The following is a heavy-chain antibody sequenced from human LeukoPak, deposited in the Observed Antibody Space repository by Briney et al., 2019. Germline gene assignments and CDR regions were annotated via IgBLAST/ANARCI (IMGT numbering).Heavy chain of an antibody. Sequence: SETLSLTCTVSGGSISSSSYYWGWIRQPPGKGLEWIGSIYYSGSTYYNPSLKSRVTISVDTSKNQLSLKLSSVTAADTAVYYCARSLRITMIVVVITNFDYWGQGTLVTVSS. V-gene: IGHV4-39*01. CDR3: ARSLRITMIVVVITNFDY. CDR1: GGSISSSSYY. CDR2: IYYSGST. D-gene: IGHD3-22*01. J-gene: IGHJ4*02.